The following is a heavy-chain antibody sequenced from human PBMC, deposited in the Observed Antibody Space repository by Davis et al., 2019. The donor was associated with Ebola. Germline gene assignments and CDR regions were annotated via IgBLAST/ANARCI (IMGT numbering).Heavy chain of an antibody. CDR3: AKKIPGNNPFDS. J-gene: IGHJ4*02. D-gene: IGHD1-14*01. CDR2: MSTSGSKT. V-gene: IGHV3-23*01. Sequence: PGGSLRLSCAASGFTLRSYVVSWVRQAPGAGLELVSSMSTSGSKTDYGDSVKGRFTISRDTSMNMLYLQMNSLRAEDTAVYYCAKKIPGNNPFDSWGQGTLVTVSS. CDR1: GFTLRSYV.